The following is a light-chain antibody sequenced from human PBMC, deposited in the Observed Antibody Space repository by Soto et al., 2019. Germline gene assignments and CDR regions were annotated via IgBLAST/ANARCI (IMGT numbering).Light chain of an antibody. CDR3: SSYAGINNLWV. CDR2: EVN. J-gene: IGLJ1*01. V-gene: IGLV2-8*01. CDR1: SSDVGVYKY. Sequence: QSALTQPPSASGSPGQSVTISCTGTSSDVGVYKYVSWYQQHPGKAPKLMIFEVNKRPSGVPDRFSGSKSGNTASLTVSGLQADDEEDYYCSSYAGINNLWVFGTGTKVTVL.